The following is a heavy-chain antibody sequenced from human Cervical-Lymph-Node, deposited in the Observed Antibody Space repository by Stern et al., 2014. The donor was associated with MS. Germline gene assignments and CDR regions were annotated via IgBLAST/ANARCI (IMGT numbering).Heavy chain of an antibody. CDR3: ARGPLTYYFDY. CDR1: GGSISSASNY. Sequence: QVQLVESGPGLVKPSQTLSLTCTVSGGSISSASNYWNWIRQHPGRGLEWIGYIYYGSTHYNPSLEGRISISVDTSKNQFSLRLSSVTAADSAVYYCARGPLTYYFDYWGQGALVTVSS. V-gene: IGHV4-31*03. CDR2: IYYGST. J-gene: IGHJ4*02.